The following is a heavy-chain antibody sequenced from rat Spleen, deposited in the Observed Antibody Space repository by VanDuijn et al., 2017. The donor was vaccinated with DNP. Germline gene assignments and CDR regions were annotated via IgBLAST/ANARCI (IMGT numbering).Heavy chain of an antibody. CDR2: INTGSGAT. CDR1: GYTFTSYY. V-gene: IGHV1-43*01. CDR3: ARRRLPYWYFDF. D-gene: IGHD1-4*01. J-gene: IGHJ1*01. Sequence: QVQLQQSGAELAKPGSSVMISCKASGYTFTSYYIGWIKQTTGQDLEYIGYINTGSGATNYNEKFKGKATLTVDKSSSTAFIQLSSLTPDDSAVYYCARRRLPYWYFDFWGPGTMVTVSS.